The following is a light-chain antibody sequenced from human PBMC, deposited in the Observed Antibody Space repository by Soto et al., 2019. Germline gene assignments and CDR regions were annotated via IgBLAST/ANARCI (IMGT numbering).Light chain of an antibody. CDR1: ESLYTY. J-gene: IGKJ3*01. Sequence: EIVLTQSPATLSLSPGERATLSCRASESLYTYLAWFQQKPGQAPRLLIFDTSRRATGVPARFSGSGAGTDYTLTIISLEPEDFAVYYSEEHGNLPRRTFGPGTKVEI. V-gene: IGKV3-11*01. CDR2: DTS. CDR3: EEHGNLPRRT.